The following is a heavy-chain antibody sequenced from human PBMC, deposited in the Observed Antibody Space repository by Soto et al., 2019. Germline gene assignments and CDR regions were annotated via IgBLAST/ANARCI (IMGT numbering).Heavy chain of an antibody. CDR2: IIPIFDTA. V-gene: IGHV1-69*13. Sequence: GASVKVSCKASGGTFSSYAISWVRQAPGQGLEWMGGIIPIFDTANYAQKFQGRVTITADESTSTAYMELSSLRSEDTAVYYCARDQYYDFWSGYPNYGMDVWGQGTTVTVSS. CDR3: ARDQYYDFWSGYPNYGMDV. CDR1: GGTFSSYA. J-gene: IGHJ6*02. D-gene: IGHD3-3*01.